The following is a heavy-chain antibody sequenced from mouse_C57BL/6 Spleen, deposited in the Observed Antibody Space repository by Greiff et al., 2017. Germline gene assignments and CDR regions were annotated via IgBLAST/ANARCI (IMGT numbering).Heavy chain of an antibody. J-gene: IGHJ4*01. CDR3: ARNLPYYAMDY. CDR1: GFSLTSYG. CDR2: IWSGGST. V-gene: IGHV2-2*01. Sequence: VKLQQSGPGLVQPSQSLSIPCTVSGFSLTSYGVHWVRQSPGKGLEWLGVIWSGGSTDYNAAFISRLSISKDNSKSQVFFKMNSLHADDTAIYYCARNLPYYAMDYWGQGTSVTVSS. D-gene: IGHD2-10*01.